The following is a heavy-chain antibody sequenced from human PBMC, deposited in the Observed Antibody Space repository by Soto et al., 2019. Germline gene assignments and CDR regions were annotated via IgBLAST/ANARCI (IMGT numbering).Heavy chain of an antibody. CDR3: ARDLAKGGGSAGFDY. D-gene: IGHD1-26*01. J-gene: IGHJ4*02. V-gene: IGHV1-2*02. CDR1: GYTFTVYY. CDR2: INPKSGGT. Sequence: QVQLVQSGAEVKKPGASVTVSCKASGYTFTVYYMHCVRQAPGQGLEWMGWINPKSGGTMYPQKFQGRVTMTWDTSISTAYMALTRLRSDDTAVYYCARDLAKGGGSAGFDYWGQGTMVTVSS.